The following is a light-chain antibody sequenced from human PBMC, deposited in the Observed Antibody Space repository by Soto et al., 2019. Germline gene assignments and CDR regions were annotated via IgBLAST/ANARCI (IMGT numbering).Light chain of an antibody. V-gene: IGLV2-14*03. Sequence: QSALTQPASVSGSPGQSIAISCTGTSSDVGAYDFVSWYQQHPDKAPKLMIYEVSHRPSGVSYRFSGSKSVNTATLTISGLQAGDEADYYCSSYTTSSTRVFGTGTKLTVL. J-gene: IGLJ1*01. CDR3: SSYTTSSTRV. CDR2: EVS. CDR1: SSDVGAYDF.